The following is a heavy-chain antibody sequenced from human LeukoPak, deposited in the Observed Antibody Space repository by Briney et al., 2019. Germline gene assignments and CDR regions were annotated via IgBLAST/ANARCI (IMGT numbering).Heavy chain of an antibody. D-gene: IGHD4-17*01. V-gene: IGHV4-31*03. J-gene: IGHJ5*02. CDR1: GGSISSGGYY. CDR2: IYYSGST. CDR3: AGATTVGSYNWFDP. Sequence: SETLSLTCTVSGGSISSGGYYWSWIRQHPGKGLGWIGYIYYSGSTYYNPSLKSRVTISVDTSKNQFSLKLSSVTAADTAVYYCAGATTVGSYNWFDPWGQGTLVTVSS.